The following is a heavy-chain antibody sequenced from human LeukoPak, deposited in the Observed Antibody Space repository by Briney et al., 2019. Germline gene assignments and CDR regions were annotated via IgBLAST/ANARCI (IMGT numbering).Heavy chain of an antibody. J-gene: IGHJ4*02. CDR1: GGSLSPYY. D-gene: IGHD3-22*01. CDR3: ARSLETYYDSSGSLVY. Sequence: SETLSLTCTISGGSLSPYYWNWIRQPAGKGLEWIGRIYSSGTTNYNPSLRSRVTISVDTSKNQFSLKLSSVTAADTAVYYCARSLETYYDSSGSLVYWGQGTLVTVSS. V-gene: IGHV4-4*07. CDR2: IYSSGTT.